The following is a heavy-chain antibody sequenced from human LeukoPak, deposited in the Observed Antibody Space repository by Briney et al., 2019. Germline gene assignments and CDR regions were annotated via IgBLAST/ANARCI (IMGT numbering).Heavy chain of an antibody. CDR1: GFTVSNNY. D-gene: IGHD4-17*01. J-gene: IGHJ4*02. Sequence: GGSLRLSCAASGFTVSNNYMSWVRQAPGKGLEWVSVLYSGGSTYYADSAEGRFTISRDNSKNTLYLQMNSLRAEDTAVYYCASLGDYGSFDYWGQGTLVTVSS. CDR3: ASLGDYGSFDY. CDR2: LYSGGST. V-gene: IGHV3-66*02.